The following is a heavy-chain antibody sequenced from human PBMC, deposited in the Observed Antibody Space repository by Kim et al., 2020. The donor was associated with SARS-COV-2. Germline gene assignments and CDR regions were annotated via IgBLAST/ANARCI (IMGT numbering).Heavy chain of an antibody. J-gene: IGHJ4*02. V-gene: IGHV3-7*01. CDR2: REK. Sequence: REKSYVDSVKGRFTISRDNAKNSLYLQMNSLRAEDTAVYYCAREQTCDYWGQGTLVTVSS. CDR3: AREQTCDY.